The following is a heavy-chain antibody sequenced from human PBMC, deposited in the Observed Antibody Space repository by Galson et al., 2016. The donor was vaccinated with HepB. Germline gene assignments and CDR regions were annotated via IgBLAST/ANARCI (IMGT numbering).Heavy chain of an antibody. CDR1: GFTFTQHP. D-gene: IGHD2-2*01. CDR3: ARCVIELVPTASQNFEL. Sequence: SLRLSCAASGFTFTQHPMHWVRHAPGKGLEWVALISSDGSNQLYADSVKGRFTISRDNSKDTLNLQMNSLGTEDTAMYYCARCVIELVPTASQNFELWGHGTLVTVSS. J-gene: IGHJ4*01. CDR2: ISSDGSNQ. V-gene: IGHV3-30-3*01.